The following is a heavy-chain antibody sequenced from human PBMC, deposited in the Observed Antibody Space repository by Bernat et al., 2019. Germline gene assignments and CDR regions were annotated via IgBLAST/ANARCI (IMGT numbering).Heavy chain of an antibody. CDR3: ARGIWSGFFLDY. D-gene: IGHD3-3*01. CDR1: GFTFSSYT. J-gene: IGHJ4*02. Sequence: EVQLVESGGGLVKPGGSLRLSCAASGFTFSSYTMNWVRQAPGKALEWVSSISSSSRYIYYAESVKGRVTISRDNAKNSLYLQMSSVRAEDTAVYYCARGIWSGFFLDYWGQGTLVTVSS. V-gene: IGHV3-21*01. CDR2: ISSSSRYI.